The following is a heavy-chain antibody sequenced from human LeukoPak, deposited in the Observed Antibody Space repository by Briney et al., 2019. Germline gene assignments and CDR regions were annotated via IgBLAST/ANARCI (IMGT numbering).Heavy chain of an antibody. J-gene: IGHJ4*02. CDR3: ARGAGIRRYFDWLLNFDY. Sequence: SSETLSLTCTVSGGSISSSSYSWGWIRQPPGKGLEWIGSIHYTGSTSYNPSLKSRVTISVHTSKNQFSLQLSSVTAADTAVYYCARGAGIRRYFDWLLNFDYWGQGTLVTVSS. CDR2: IHYTGST. CDR1: GGSISSSSYS. V-gene: IGHV4-39*01. D-gene: IGHD3-9*01.